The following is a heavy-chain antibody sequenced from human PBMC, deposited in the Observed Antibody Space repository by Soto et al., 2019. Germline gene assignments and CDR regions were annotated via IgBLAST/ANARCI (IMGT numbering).Heavy chain of an antibody. J-gene: IGHJ5*02. CDR2: IYSSGGT. D-gene: IGHD3-3*01. Sequence: SETMPLTCSVFGGAMYNYYWTRIRLPSGKGLEWIGRIYSSGGTHYNPSFKSRVTISLDTSKNQFSLRLTSGTAAATAVYYCARGQRFPDWFDPWGQGTLVTVSS. V-gene: IGHV4-4*07. CDR3: ARGQRFPDWFDP. CDR1: GGAMYNYY.